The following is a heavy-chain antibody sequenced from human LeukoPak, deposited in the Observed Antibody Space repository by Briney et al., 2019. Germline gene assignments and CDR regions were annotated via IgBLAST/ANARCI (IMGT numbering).Heavy chain of an antibody. J-gene: IGHJ4*02. V-gene: IGHV1-46*01. CDR2: INPSGGST. CDR3: ARSFLEYQLQDY. D-gene: IGHD2-2*01. Sequence: ASVMVSCKASGYTFTSYYMHWVRQAPGQGLEWMGIINPSGGSTSYAQKFQGRVTMTRDTSTSTVYMELSSLRSEDTAVYYCARSFLEYQLQDYWGQGTLVTVSS. CDR1: GYTFTSYY.